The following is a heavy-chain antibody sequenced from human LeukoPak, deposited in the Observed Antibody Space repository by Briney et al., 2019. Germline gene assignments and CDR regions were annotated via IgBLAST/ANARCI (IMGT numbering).Heavy chain of an antibody. D-gene: IGHD3-10*02. V-gene: IGHV3-48*03. J-gene: IGHJ6*04. CDR1: GFTFSSYG. CDR3: AELGITMIGGV. CDR2: ISSSGSTI. Sequence: GGSLRLSCAASGFTFSSYGMNWVGQAPGKGLEWVSYISSSGSTIYHADSVKGRFTISRDNAKNSLYLQMNSLRAEGTAVYYCAELGITMIGGVWGKGTTVTISS.